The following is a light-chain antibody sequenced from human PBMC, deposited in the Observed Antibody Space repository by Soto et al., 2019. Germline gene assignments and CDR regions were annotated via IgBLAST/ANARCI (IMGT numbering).Light chain of an antibody. CDR1: QSVGSN. CDR2: GAS. V-gene: IGKV3-15*01. Sequence: DIVMTQSPATLSVSPGCRATLSCRASQSVGSNVAWYQHKPFQPPRLLIYGASTRAAGVPAIFSCSGYGRQFCLTIRSLQSEDFAIYHCQQHNNLPPWTFGQGTRLDIK. J-gene: IGKJ1*01. CDR3: QQHNNLPPWT.